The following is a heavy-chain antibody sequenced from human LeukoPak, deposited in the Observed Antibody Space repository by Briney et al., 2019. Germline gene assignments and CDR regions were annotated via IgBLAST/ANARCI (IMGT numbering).Heavy chain of an antibody. J-gene: IGHJ4*02. V-gene: IGHV1-46*01. CDR3: VRDDGHSGYDDY. D-gene: IGHD5-12*01. CDR2: INASGGRT. CDR1: GYTFTSRY. Sequence: GASVKVSFKASGYTFTSRYIHWVRQAPGQGLEYMGVINASGGRTIYAPRFQGSVTMTGDTSTNTVYMQLSTLRSEDTPVYYCVRDDGHSGYDDYWGQGTLVTVSS.